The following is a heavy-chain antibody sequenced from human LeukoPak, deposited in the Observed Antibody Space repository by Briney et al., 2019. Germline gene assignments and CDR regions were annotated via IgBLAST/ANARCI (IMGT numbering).Heavy chain of an antibody. V-gene: IGHV3-30-3*01. D-gene: IGHD2-15*01. Sequence: GRSLRLSCAASGFTFSSYAMHWGRQALGKGLEWVAVISYDGSNKYYADSVKGRFTISRDNSKNTLYLQMNSLRAEDTAVYYCARAVVVAALDYWGQGTLVTVSS. CDR2: ISYDGSNK. CDR1: GFTFSSYA. CDR3: ARAVVVAALDY. J-gene: IGHJ4*02.